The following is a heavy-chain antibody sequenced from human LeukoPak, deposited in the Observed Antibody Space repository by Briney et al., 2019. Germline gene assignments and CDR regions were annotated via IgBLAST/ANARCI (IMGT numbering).Heavy chain of an antibody. CDR2: IYTSGNT. V-gene: IGHV4-4*07. J-gene: IGHJ4*02. CDR3: AVDNRDF. Sequence: PSDTLSLTCTVSGPSVGDYYWRWLRQAPGKALECLGRIYTSGNTIHNPSLQSRVTISVDLSKNQFSLRLISMTAADSGIYYCAVDNRDFWGQGTLVTVSS. CDR1: GPSVGDYY. D-gene: IGHD2/OR15-2a*01.